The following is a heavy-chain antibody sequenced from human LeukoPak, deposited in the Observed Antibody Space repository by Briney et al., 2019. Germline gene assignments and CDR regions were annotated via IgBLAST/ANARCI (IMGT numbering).Heavy chain of an antibody. J-gene: IGHJ4*02. CDR1: GGSFSGYY. CDR2: INHSGST. V-gene: IGHV4-34*01. D-gene: IGHD5-18*01. CDR3: ARMLPGYSYGWGYFDY. Sequence: SETLSLTCAVYGGSFSGYYWSWIRQPPGKGLEWIGEINHSGSTNYNPSLKSRVTISVDTSKNQFSLKLSSVIAADTAVYYCARMLPGYSYGWGYFDYWGQRTLVTVSS.